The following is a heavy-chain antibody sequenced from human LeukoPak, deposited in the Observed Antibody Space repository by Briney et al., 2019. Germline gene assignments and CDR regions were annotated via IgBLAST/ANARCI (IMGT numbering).Heavy chain of an antibody. CDR2: ISSNGAST. V-gene: IGHV3-64*04. Sequence: GGSLRLSCSASGFTFSRYAMHWVRQAPGKGLEYVSGISSNGASTYYADSLKDRFTISRDNSKNTLYLQMNSLRAEDTAVYYCARDTGSSDAFDIWGQGTMVTVSS. J-gene: IGHJ3*02. D-gene: IGHD1-26*01. CDR1: GFTFSRYA. CDR3: ARDTGSSDAFDI.